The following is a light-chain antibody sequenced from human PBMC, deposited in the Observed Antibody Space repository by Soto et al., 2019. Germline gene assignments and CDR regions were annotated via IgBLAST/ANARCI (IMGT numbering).Light chain of an antibody. CDR2: EAS. Sequence: QSALTQPASVSGSPGQSITISCTGTSSDVGSHNLVSWYQHYPGEVPKLIIFEASKRPSGVSNRFSGSKSGSTASLTISGLQAEDEADYYCCSFAGSGIYVFGTGTKVTV. CDR1: SSDVGSHNL. J-gene: IGLJ1*01. V-gene: IGLV2-23*01. CDR3: CSFAGSGIYV.